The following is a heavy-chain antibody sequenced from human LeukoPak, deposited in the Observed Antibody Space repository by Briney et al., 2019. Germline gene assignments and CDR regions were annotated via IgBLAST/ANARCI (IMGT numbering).Heavy chain of an antibody. CDR1: GYTFTSYG. CDR2: ISAYNGNT. D-gene: IGHD2-2*01. CDR3: ARDPCSSTSCYAFFDY. Sequence: ASVKVSCKASGYTFTSYGISWVRQAPGQGLERMGWISAYNGNTNYAQKLQGRVTMTTDTSTSTAYMELRSLRSDDTAVYYCARDPCSSTSCYAFFDYWGQGTLVTVSS. J-gene: IGHJ4*02. V-gene: IGHV1-18*01.